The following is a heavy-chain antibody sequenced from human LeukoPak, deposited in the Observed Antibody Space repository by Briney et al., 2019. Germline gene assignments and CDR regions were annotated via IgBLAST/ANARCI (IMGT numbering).Heavy chain of an antibody. J-gene: IGHJ2*01. Sequence: SQTLSLTCAISGDSVSSNSAAWNWIRQSPSRGLEWLGRTYYRSKWYNDYAVSVKSRITINPDTSKNQFSLQLNSVTPEDTAVYYCVRGRASMVRGVIISNYWYFDLWGRGTLVTVSS. V-gene: IGHV6-1*01. CDR3: VRGRASMVRGVIISNYWYFDL. D-gene: IGHD3-10*01. CDR1: GDSVSSNSAA. CDR2: TYYRSKWYN.